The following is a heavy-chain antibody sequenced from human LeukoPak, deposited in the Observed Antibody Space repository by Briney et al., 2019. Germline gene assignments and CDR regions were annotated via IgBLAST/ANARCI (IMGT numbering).Heavy chain of an antibody. J-gene: IGHJ4*02. CDR3: ASHLRTTVTPGEYYFDY. CDR1: GASISSYY. V-gene: IGHV4-59*01. CDR2: IYYSGST. Sequence: PSETLSLTCTVSGASISSYYWSWIRQPPGKGLEWIGYIYYSGSTNYNPSLKSRVTISVDTSKNQFSLKLSSVTAADTAVYYCASHLRTTVTPGEYYFDYWGQGTLVTVSS. D-gene: IGHD4-11*01.